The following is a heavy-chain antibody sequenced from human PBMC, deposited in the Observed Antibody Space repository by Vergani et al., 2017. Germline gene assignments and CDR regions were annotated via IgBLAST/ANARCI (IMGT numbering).Heavy chain of an antibody. V-gene: IGHV4-39*01. D-gene: IGHD2-2*01. CDR2: MYYSGIT. CDR1: GGSIISSRYY. Sequence: QLQLQESGPGLVKPSETLSLTCTVSGGSIISSRYYWGWIRQPPGRGLGGTGSMYYSGITYYNPSIKSRVTISVDTSKNKSSLKLSSVTAADTAVYYCARLALSRYCSSTSCHGWFDPWGQGTLVTVPS. J-gene: IGHJ5*02. CDR3: ARLALSRYCSSTSCHGWFDP.